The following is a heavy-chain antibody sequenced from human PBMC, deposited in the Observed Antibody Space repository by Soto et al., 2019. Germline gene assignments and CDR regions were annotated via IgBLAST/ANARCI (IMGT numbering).Heavy chain of an antibody. Sequence: PGGSLRLSCAASGFTFSSYGMHWVRQAPGKGLEWVAVIWYDGSNKYYADSVKGRFTISRDNSKNTLYLQMNSLRAEDTAVYYCARENYDSSGSRALDPWGQGTLVTVSS. CDR2: IWYDGSNK. CDR3: ARENYDSSGSRALDP. J-gene: IGHJ5*02. D-gene: IGHD3-22*01. V-gene: IGHV3-33*01. CDR1: GFTFSSYG.